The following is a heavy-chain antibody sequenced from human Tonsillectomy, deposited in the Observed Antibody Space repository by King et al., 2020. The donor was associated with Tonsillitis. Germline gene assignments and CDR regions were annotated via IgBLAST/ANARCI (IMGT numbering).Heavy chain of an antibody. J-gene: IGHJ3*01. CDR3: ARELNSGYQRGCFDL. V-gene: IGHV1-2*02. D-gene: IGHD5-12*01. CDR1: GYTLIGYF. CDR2: INSGNGGT. Sequence: VQLVESGAEVKKPGASVKVSCKASGYTLIGYFIHWVRQAPGQGLEWMGWINSGNGGTNIAQKFLGRVTMTRDTSISTAYREVSSLGSDDTAVYYCARELNSGYQRGCFDLWGQGTMVTVSS.